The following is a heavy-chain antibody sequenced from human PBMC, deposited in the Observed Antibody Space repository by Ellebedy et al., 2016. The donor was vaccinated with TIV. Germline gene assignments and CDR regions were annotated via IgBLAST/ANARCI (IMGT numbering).Heavy chain of an antibody. Sequence: SETLSLTXTVSAYSISSYSWICIRQPAGKGLEWIGRIYTSGSTHYNPSLTSRVTMSVDPSKNQFSLKLSILTAADTAVYYCARDPLENWFYPWGQGNLVTVSS. CDR1: AYSISSYS. V-gene: IGHV4-4*07. J-gene: IGHJ5*02. CDR2: IYTSGST. CDR3: ARDPLENWFYP.